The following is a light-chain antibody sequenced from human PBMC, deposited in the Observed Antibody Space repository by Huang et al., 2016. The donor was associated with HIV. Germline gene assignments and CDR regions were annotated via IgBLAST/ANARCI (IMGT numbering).Light chain of an antibody. CDR3: QQYGSSPRT. V-gene: IGKV3-20*01. J-gene: IGKJ1*01. CDR2: GAS. Sequence: LSPGERATLSCRASQSVSSSYLAWYQQKPGQAPRLLIYGASSRATGIPDRFSGSGSGTDFTLTISRLEPEDFAVYYCQQYGSSPRTFGQGTKVEIK. CDR1: QSVSSSY.